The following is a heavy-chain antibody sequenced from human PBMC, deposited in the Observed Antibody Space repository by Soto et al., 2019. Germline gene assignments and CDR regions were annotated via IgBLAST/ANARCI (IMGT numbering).Heavy chain of an antibody. CDR2: IYYSGST. J-gene: IGHJ6*02. CDR3: ARDRVTVVPAAQLGRIYYYYYGMDV. D-gene: IGHD2-2*01. V-gene: IGHV4-39*07. Sequence: QSQTLSLTCTVSVGSISSSSYYWGWIRQPPGKGLEWIGSIYYSGSTYYNPSLKSRVTISVDTSKNQSSLKLSSVTAADTAVYYCARDRVTVVPAAQLGRIYYYYYGMDVWGQGTTVTVSS. CDR1: VGSISSSSYY.